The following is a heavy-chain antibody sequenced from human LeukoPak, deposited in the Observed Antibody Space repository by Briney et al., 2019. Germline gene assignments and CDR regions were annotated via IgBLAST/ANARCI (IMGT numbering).Heavy chain of an antibody. Sequence: ASETLSLTCAVYGGSFSGYYRSWIRQPPGKGLEWIGGINHSGSTNYNPSLKSRVTISVDTSKNQFSLKLSSVTAADTAVYYCARSTYYDFWSGFPNWFDPWGQGTLVTVSS. J-gene: IGHJ5*02. V-gene: IGHV4-34*01. D-gene: IGHD3-3*01. CDR1: GGSFSGYY. CDR2: INHSGST. CDR3: ARSTYYDFWSGFPNWFDP.